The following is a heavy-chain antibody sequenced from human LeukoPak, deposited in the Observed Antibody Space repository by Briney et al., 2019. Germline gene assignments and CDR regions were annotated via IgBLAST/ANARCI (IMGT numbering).Heavy chain of an antibody. CDR2: VHYSGST. Sequence: SETLSLTCTVSGVSSGSYYWTWIRQPPGKGLEWIGCVHYSGSTKYNPSLKSRVTVSLDTSKNQFSLRLSSVTAADTAVYHCATRPLGYCSGASCRDYWGQGTLVTVSS. CDR1: GVSSGSYY. CDR3: ATRPLGYCSGASCRDY. D-gene: IGHD2-15*01. J-gene: IGHJ4*02. V-gene: IGHV4-59*01.